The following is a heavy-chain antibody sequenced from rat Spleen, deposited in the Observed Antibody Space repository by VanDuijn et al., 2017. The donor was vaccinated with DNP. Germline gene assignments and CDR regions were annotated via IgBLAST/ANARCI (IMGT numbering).Heavy chain of an antibody. CDR2: ISYDGSST. J-gene: IGHJ2*01. V-gene: IGHV5-29*01. D-gene: IGHD4-1*01. CDR3: ARHQYGLDY. Sequence: EVQLVESDGGLVQPGRSLKLSCAASGFTFSDYYMAWVRQAPTKGLEWVATISYDGSSTYYRDSVKGRFTISRDNAKSTLYLQMNSLRSEDTATYYCARHQYGLDYWGQGVMVTVSS. CDR1: GFTFSDYY.